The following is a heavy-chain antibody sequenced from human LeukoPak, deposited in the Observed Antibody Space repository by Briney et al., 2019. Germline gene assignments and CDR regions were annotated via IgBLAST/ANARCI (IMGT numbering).Heavy chain of an antibody. CDR2: ISSSGSTI. Sequence: GGSLRLSCAASGFTFSSYEMNWVRQAPGKGREWFSYISSSGSTIYYADSVKGRFTISRDNAKNSLYLKMNSLRAEDTAVYYCARRLMERGYSGYDSWGQGTLVTVSS. J-gene: IGHJ4*02. V-gene: IGHV3-48*03. CDR3: ARRLMERGYSGYDS. D-gene: IGHD5-12*01. CDR1: GFTFSSYE.